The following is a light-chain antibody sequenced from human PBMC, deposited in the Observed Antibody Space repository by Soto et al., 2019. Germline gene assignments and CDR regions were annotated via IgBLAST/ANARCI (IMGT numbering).Light chain of an antibody. Sequence: QSVLTQPASVSGSPGQSITISCTGTSSDIGAYNYVAWYQQHPGKAPKVMIYDVSNRPSGVSNRFSGSKSGNTASLTISGLQAEDEADYYCSSYTSSGTLVFGGGTKLTVL. CDR3: SSYTSSGTLV. J-gene: IGLJ2*01. CDR2: DVS. CDR1: SSDIGAYNY. V-gene: IGLV2-14*03.